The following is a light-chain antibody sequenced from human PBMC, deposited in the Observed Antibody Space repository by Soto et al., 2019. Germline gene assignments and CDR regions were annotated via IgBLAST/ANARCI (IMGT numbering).Light chain of an antibody. CDR1: QSVSSN. J-gene: IGKJ4*01. CDR2: GAS. Sequence: EIVMTQSPATLSVSPGERATLSCRASQSVSSNLAWYQQKPGQAPRLLIYGASTRATGIPARFSGSGSGTEFTLTISSLQSEDFAVYYCQKYNTCLLPFGGRTKVDIK. CDR3: QKYNTCLLP. V-gene: IGKV3-15*01.